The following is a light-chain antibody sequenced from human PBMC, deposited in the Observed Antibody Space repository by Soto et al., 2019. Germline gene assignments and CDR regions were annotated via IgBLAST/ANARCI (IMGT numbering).Light chain of an antibody. CDR3: HQYNNWPRT. V-gene: IGKV3-15*01. CDR2: GAS. J-gene: IGKJ1*01. CDR1: QSISSN. Sequence: EVAVTQSPATLSVSPGERVTLSCRASQSISSNLAWYQQKPGRAPRLLMYGASTSATGIPARFSGSGSGTEFTLTISSLQSEDFAVYYWHQYNNWPRTLGRGTKVEIK.